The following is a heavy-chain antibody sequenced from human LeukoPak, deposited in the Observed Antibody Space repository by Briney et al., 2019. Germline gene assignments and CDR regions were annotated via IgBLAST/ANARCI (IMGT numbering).Heavy chain of an antibody. CDR1: GYTFTSYG. J-gene: IGHJ4*02. Sequence: ASVKVSCKASGYTFTSYGISWVRQAPGQGLEWMGWISAYNGNTNYAQKLQGRVTMTTDTSTSTAYMELRSLRSDDTAVYYCARDRWGLRSDGHPATIDYWGQGTLVTVSS. CDR3: ARDRWGLRSDGHPATIDY. D-gene: IGHD5-12*01. V-gene: IGHV1-18*01. CDR2: ISAYNGNT.